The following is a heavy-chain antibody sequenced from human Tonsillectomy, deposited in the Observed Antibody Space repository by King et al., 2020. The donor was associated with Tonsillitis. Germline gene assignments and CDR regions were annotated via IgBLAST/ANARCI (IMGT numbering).Heavy chain of an antibody. V-gene: IGHV1-46*01. J-gene: IGHJ3*01. Sequence: QLVQSGAEVKKPGASVKVSCKASGYTFTNYYMHWVRQAPGQGLEWMGIINPSGGSTSYAQKFQGRVTMTRDTSTSTVYMELSSLRSEDTAVYYCARDLSGTDAFDLWGQGTMVTVSS. D-gene: IGHD1-26*01. CDR1: GYTFTNYY. CDR2: INPSGGST. CDR3: ARDLSGTDAFDL.